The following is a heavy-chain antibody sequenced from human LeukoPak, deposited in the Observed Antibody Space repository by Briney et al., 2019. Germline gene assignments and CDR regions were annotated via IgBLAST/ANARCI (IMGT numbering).Heavy chain of an antibody. CDR2: ISSSGNTI. CDR1: GFAFREYY. V-gene: IGHV3-11*04. CDR3: ARDRGDYYGSGSYYYFDY. D-gene: IGHD3-10*01. Sequence: RGSLRLSCAASGFAFREYYMTWIRQAPGKGLEWVSYISSSGNTIYYADSVKGRFTISRDNAKNSLYLQMNSLRAEDTAVYYCARDRGDYYGSGSYYYFDYWGQGTLVTVSS. J-gene: IGHJ4*02.